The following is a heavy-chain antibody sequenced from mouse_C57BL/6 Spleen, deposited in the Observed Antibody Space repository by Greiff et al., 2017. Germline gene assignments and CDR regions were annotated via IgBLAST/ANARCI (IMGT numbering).Heavy chain of an antibody. CDR2: ISDGGSYT. CDR3: ARDGSNSYAMDY. Sequence: EVHLVESGGGLVKPGGSLKLSCAASGFTFSSYAMSWVRQTPEKMLEWVATISDGGSYTYYPDNVKGRFTISRDNAKNNLYLQMSHLKSEDTAMYYCARDGSNSYAMDYWGQGTSVTVSS. CDR1: GFTFSSYA. J-gene: IGHJ4*01. D-gene: IGHD2-5*01. V-gene: IGHV5-4*01.